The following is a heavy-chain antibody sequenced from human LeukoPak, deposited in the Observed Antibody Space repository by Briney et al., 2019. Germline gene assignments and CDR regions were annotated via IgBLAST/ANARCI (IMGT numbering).Heavy chain of an antibody. CDR2: IYSGGST. J-gene: IGHJ4*02. V-gene: IGHV3-53*01. CDR1: GFTVSSNY. Sequence: PGGSLRLSCAASGFTVSSNYMSWVRQAPGKGLEWVSVIYSGGSTYYADSVKGRFTISRDNSKNTLYLQMNSLRAEDTAVYYCAILVMGYRKVPLDYWGQGTLVTVSS. CDR3: AILVMGYRKVPLDY. D-gene: IGHD2-21*01.